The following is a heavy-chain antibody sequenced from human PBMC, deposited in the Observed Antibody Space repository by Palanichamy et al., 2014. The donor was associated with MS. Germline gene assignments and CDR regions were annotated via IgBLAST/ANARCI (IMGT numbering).Heavy chain of an antibody. Sequence: EVQLVESGGGLVQPGGSLRLSCAASGFTFSDYWMHWVRQVPGKGLVWVSRINSDGSISTYADSVKGRFTISRDNAKNTLYLQMNSLRAEDTALYYCTTGGVDYWGQGTLVTVSS. V-gene: IGHV3-74*01. CDR1: GFTFSDYW. CDR3: TTGGVDY. J-gene: IGHJ4*02. CDR2: INSDGSIS.